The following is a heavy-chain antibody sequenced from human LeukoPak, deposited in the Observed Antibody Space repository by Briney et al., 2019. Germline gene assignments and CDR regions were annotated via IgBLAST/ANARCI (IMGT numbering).Heavy chain of an antibody. Sequence: SETLSLTCTVSGGSIISNYWSWIRQSAGTGLEWIGRIYGSGITDYNPSLKSRVTTSRYTSRKQFSLRLTSVTAADTAVYYRARLKFYDSTGYSPGYYMDVWGKGTTVSVFS. J-gene: IGHJ6*03. CDR3: ARLKFYDSTGYSPGYYMDV. V-gene: IGHV4-4*07. CDR1: GGSIISNY. CDR2: IYGSGIT. D-gene: IGHD3-22*01.